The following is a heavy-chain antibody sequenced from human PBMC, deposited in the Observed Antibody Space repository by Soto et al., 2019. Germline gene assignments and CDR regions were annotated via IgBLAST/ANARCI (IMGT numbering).Heavy chain of an antibody. J-gene: IGHJ4*02. Sequence: GGSLRLSCAASRFMFSRYAMSWVRQAPGKGLEWVSGISGSGGSTWYADSVKGRFTISRDNSKNMVYLQINSLRVEDTAQYFCVKEWTPRRAFDSWGQGTPVTVFS. V-gene: IGHV3-23*01. CDR2: ISGSGGST. CDR3: VKEWTPRRAFDS. D-gene: IGHD5-12*01. CDR1: RFMFSRYA.